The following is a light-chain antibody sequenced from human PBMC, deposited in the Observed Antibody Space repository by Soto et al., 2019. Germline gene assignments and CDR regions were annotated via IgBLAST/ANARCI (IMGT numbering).Light chain of an antibody. Sequence: EIVLTQSPGTLSLSPGERATLSCRASQSVSSSYLAWYQQKPGQAPGLLIYGASGRATGIPDRFSGSGSGTDFTLTISRLEPEDFAVYYCQQFGNSRQTFGQGTKVDIK. CDR2: GAS. CDR3: QQFGNSRQT. V-gene: IGKV3-20*01. J-gene: IGKJ1*01. CDR1: QSVSSSY.